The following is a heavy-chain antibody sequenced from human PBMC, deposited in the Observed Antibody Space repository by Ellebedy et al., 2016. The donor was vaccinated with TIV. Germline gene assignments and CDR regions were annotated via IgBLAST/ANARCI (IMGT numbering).Heavy chain of an antibody. CDR1: GYTFTGYY. CDR3: AADLEGYYDRQFPLAPPRHFDY. Sequence: ASVKVSCKASGYTFTGYYMHWVRQVPGQGLEWMGWINPNSGGTKYAQNFQGWVTMTRDTSISTAYMELSSLRSEDTAVYYCAADLEGYYDRQFPLAPPRHFDYWGQGTLVTVSS. V-gene: IGHV1-2*04. CDR2: INPNSGGT. J-gene: IGHJ4*02. D-gene: IGHD3-22*01.